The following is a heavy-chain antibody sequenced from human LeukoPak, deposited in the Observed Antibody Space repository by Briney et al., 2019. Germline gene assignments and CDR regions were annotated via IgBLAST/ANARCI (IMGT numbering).Heavy chain of an antibody. CDR3: ARGSSAFDY. CDR1: GGSFSGYY. CDR2: FYNSGSI. Sequence: SETLSLTCAVYGGSFSGYYWSWVRQPPGKGLEWIGYFYNSGSIYYNPSLKSRVTISVDTSKNQFSLKVSSVSAADTAVYYCARGSSAFDYWGQGTLVTVSS. D-gene: IGHD6-19*01. J-gene: IGHJ4*02. V-gene: IGHV4-59*01.